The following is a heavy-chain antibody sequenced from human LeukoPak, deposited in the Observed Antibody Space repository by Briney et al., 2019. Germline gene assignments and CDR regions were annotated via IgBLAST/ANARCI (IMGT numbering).Heavy chain of an antibody. CDR2: VNPDDSDT. CDR3: ARLRWPRGGRSSFDY. D-gene: IGHD3-10*01. J-gene: IGHJ4*02. Sequence: GESLKISCKGSGYSFTSHWIGWVRQMPGKGLEWMGIVNPDDSDTIYSPSFQGQVTISADESITTAYLQWSSLKASDTAMYYCARLRWPRGGRSSFDYWGQGDLLTVSS. V-gene: IGHV5-51*01. CDR1: GYSFTSHW.